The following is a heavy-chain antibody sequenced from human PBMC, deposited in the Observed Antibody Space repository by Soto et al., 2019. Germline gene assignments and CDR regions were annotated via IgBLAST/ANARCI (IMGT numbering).Heavy chain of an antibody. V-gene: IGHV4-39*01. Sequence: PSETLSLTCTVSGGSISSSSYYWGWIRQPPGKGLEWIGSIYYSGSTYYNPSLKSRVTISVDTSKNQFSLKLSSVTAADTAVYYCAISGGQITIFGVVIGWFDPWGQGTLVTVSS. D-gene: IGHD3-3*01. CDR3: AISGGQITIFGVVIGWFDP. J-gene: IGHJ5*02. CDR2: IYYSGST. CDR1: GGSISSSSYY.